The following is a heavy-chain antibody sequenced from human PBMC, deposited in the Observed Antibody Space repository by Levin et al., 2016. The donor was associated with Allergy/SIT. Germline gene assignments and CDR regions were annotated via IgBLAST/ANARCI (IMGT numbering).Heavy chain of an antibody. D-gene: IGHD3-22*01. J-gene: IGHJ6*02. V-gene: IGHV3-30*02. CDR3: AREYYYDSSGYYYEYYYYGMDV. Sequence: WIRQPPGKGLEWVAFIRYDGSNKYYADSVKGRFTISRDNAKNSLYLQMNSLRAEDTAVYYCAREYYYDSSGYYYEYYYYGMDVWGQGTTVTVSS. CDR2: IRYDGSNK.